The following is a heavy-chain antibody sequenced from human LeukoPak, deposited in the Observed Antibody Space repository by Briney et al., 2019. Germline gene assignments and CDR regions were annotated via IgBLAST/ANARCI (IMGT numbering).Heavy chain of an antibody. CDR3: SGSLEY. J-gene: IGHJ4*02. D-gene: IGHD1-26*01. V-gene: IGHV3-7*01. Sequence: GGSLRLSCAASGFIFSGYWMDWVRQAPGKGTERVANINQDGSVQYYADSVKGRFTISRDNAKNSLYLEMNSLKAEDMAVYYCSGSLEYWGQGALVTVSS. CDR2: INQDGSVQ. CDR1: GFIFSGYW.